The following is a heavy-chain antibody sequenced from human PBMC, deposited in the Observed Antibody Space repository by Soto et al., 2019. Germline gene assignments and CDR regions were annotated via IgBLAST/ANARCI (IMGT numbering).Heavy chain of an antibody. V-gene: IGHV6-1*01. CDR2: TYYRSKWYN. CDR1: GDSVSSNSAA. J-gene: IGHJ6*03. Sequence: KQSQTLSLTCAISGDSVSSNSAAWNWIRQSPSRGLEWLGRTYYRSKWYNDYAVSVKSRITINPDTSKNQFSLQLNSVTPEDTAVYYCARDIHHSSSNGYYYYYMDVWGKGTTVTVSS. D-gene: IGHD6-6*01. CDR3: ARDIHHSSSNGYYYYYMDV.